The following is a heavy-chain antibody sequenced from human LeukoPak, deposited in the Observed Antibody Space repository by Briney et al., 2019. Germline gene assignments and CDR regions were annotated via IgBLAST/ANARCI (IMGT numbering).Heavy chain of an antibody. D-gene: IGHD6-6*01. CDR3: ARAVEYSSSSRHWYFDL. V-gene: IGHV3-64*02. J-gene: IGHJ2*01. CDR2: ISTNGGST. Sequence: GGSLRLSCAASGFTFSSYAMHWVRQAPGKGLEYVSAISTNGGSTFYADSVKGRFTISRDNSKNTLYVQMGSLRAEDMAVYYCARAVEYSSSSRHWYFDLWGRGTLVTVSS. CDR1: GFTFSSYA.